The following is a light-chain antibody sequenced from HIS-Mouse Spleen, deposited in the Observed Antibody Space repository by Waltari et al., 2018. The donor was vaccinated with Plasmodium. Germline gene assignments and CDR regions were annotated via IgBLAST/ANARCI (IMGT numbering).Light chain of an antibody. CDR1: ALPTHY. Sequence: SYELTQPPSVSVSPGHTARIPCAGDALPTHYSYWYQQKPGQAPVLVIYKDSERPSGIPERFSGSSSGTTVTLTISGVQAEDEADYYCQSADSSGTYRVFGGGTKLTVL. J-gene: IGLJ2*01. CDR3: QSADSSGTYRV. CDR2: KDS. V-gene: IGLV3-25*03.